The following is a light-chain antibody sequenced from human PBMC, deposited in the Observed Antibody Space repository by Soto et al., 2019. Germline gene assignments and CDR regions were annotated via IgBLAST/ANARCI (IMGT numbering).Light chain of an antibody. Sequence: QSVLTQPASVSGSPGQSITIFCTGTSSDVGGYNYVSWYQQHPGSAPKLMIYDVSSRPSGVSNRFSGSKSGNTASLTISGLQAEDEDDYYCSSYKSSFKLAVFGSGTKVTVL. CDR2: DVS. V-gene: IGLV2-14*03. CDR1: SSDVGGYNY. J-gene: IGLJ1*01. CDR3: SSYKSSFKLAV.